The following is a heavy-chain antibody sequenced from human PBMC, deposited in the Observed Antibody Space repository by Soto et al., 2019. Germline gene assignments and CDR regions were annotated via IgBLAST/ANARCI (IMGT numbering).Heavy chain of an antibody. CDR1: GFTFSDYY. CDR3: ASGQYYYDSSAYYYS. V-gene: IGHV3-11*03. Sequence: PGGSLRLSCAASGFTFSDYYMSWIRQAPGKGLERVSYISSRSSYTNYADSVRGRFTISRDNAKSSLYLQMKGLRAEETAVYYCASGQYYYDSSAYYYSWGQGTLVTVSS. D-gene: IGHD3-22*01. CDR2: ISSRSSYT. J-gene: IGHJ4*02.